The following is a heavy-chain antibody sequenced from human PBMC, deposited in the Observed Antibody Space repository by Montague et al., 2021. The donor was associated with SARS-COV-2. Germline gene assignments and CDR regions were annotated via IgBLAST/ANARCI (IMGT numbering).Heavy chain of an antibody. V-gene: IGHV4-59*01. CDR3: VREGRSSAYAMDY. CDR2: IYSSGST. Sequence: SETLSLTCTVSGASMSGSYWGWVRQPPGKGPERIGNIYSSGSTHYNPPLKSRVTISVDTSKSQFSLRLTSVTAADTAVYYCVREGRSSAYAMDYWGQGTLVTVSS. J-gene: IGHJ4*02. CDR1: GASMSGSY. D-gene: IGHD3-22*01.